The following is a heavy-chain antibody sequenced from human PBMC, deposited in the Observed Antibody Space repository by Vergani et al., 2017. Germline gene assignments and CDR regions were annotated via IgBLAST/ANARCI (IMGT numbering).Heavy chain of an antibody. D-gene: IGHD3-3*01. CDR2: IKQDGSEK. V-gene: IGHV3-7*01. Sequence: EVQLVESGGGLVQPGGSLRLSCAASGFTFSSYWMSWVRQAPGKGLEWVANIKQDGSEKYYVDSVKGRFTISRDNAKNSLYLQMNSLRAEDTAVYYCARWGITIFGVVIAFDYWGQGTLVTVSS. CDR3: ARWGITIFGVVIAFDY. J-gene: IGHJ4*02. CDR1: GFTFSSYW.